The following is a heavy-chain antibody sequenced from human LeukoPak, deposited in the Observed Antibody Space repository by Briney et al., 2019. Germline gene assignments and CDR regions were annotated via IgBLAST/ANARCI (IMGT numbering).Heavy chain of an antibody. CDR3: AREGYYGSGSPPSLYFDY. CDR1: GFTFRNYV. J-gene: IGHJ4*02. D-gene: IGHD3-10*01. V-gene: IGHV3-30-3*01. CDR2: TSSDLNVK. Sequence: GGSLRLSCAASGFTFRNYVIHWVRQAPGKGLEWVAVTSSDLNVKLYADSVKGRFTISRDNSRSTLYLQMNSLRPEDTAIYYCAREGYYGSGSPPSLYFDYWGQGTLVTVSS.